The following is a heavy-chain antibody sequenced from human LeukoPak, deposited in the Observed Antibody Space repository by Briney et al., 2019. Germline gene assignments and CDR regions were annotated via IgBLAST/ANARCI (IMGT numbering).Heavy chain of an antibody. V-gene: IGHV4-4*07. Sequence: PSETLSLTCTVSGGSISSYYWSWIRQPAGKGLEWIGRIYSSGSTNYNPSLKSRVTVSVNTSKNQFSLKLSSVTAADTAVYYCARGPRSSDWYSIDYWGRGTLVTVSS. D-gene: IGHD6-19*01. CDR3: ARGPRSSDWYSIDY. J-gene: IGHJ4*02. CDR1: GGSISSYY. CDR2: IYSSGST.